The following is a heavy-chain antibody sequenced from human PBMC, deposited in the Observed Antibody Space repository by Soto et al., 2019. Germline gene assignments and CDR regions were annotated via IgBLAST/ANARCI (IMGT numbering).Heavy chain of an antibody. J-gene: IGHJ4*02. CDR1: GFTFSSYW. D-gene: IGHD3-22*01. CDR3: TRPRYDGSGTPFDH. V-gene: IGHV3-74*01. Sequence: PGGSLRLSCAASGFTFSSYWMHWVRQAPGKGLVWVSGINGDGSSTIFVDSVKGRFIISRDNVKNTVYLQMHSLRAEDTAVYYCTRPRYDGSGTPFDHWGQGTLVTVSS. CDR2: INGDGSST.